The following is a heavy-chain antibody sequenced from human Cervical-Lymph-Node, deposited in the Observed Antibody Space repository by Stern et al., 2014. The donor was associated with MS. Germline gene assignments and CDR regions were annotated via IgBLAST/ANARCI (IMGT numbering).Heavy chain of an antibody. V-gene: IGHV3-74*01. CDR1: GFTFSSYW. CDR3: ARVGDYVWGTYD. CDR2: FNSDGSST. J-gene: IGHJ4*02. Sequence: EVQLVESGGGLVQPGGSLRLSCAASGFTFSSYWMHWVRQAPGQGLVWVSRFNSDGSSTSYADSVKCRFTISRDNAKNTLYLQMNSLRAEDTAVYYCARVGDYVWGTYDWGQGTLVTVSS. D-gene: IGHD3-16*01.